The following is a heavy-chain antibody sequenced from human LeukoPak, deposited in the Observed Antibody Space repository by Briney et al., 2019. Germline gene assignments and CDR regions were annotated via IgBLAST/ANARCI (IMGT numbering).Heavy chain of an antibody. CDR2: IRNDGSNK. J-gene: IGHJ4*02. CDR3: AKAALGRGFCSTTSCFLDS. CDR1: ESTFSTYG. Sequence: GGSLRLSCAASESTFSTYGMHWVRQAPGKGLEWVAFIRNDGSNKYHGDSVKGRFTISRDNSKNTLYLQMNSLRVEDTAVYYCAKAALGRGFCSTTSCFLDSWGQGTLVTVSS. D-gene: IGHD2-2*01. V-gene: IGHV3-30*02.